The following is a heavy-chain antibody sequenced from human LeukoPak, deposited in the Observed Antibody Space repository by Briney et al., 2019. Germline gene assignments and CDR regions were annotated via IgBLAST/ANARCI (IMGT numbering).Heavy chain of an antibody. J-gene: IGHJ5*02. Sequence: PSETLSLTCTVSGGSISSSSYYWGWIRQPPAKGLEGIGRIYYSGSTYYNPSLKSRVTISVDTSKNQFSLKLSSVTAADTAVYYCARHSRYYYGSGSLNWFDPWGQGTLVTVSS. CDR1: GGSISSSSYY. CDR3: ARHSRYYYGSGSLNWFDP. V-gene: IGHV4-39*01. D-gene: IGHD3-10*01. CDR2: IYYSGST.